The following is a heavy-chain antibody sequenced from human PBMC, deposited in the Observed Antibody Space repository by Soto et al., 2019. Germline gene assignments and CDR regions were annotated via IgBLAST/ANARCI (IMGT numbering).Heavy chain of an antibody. J-gene: IGHJ6*02. D-gene: IGHD6-6*01. CDR3: AHHLGGPADRRSFYYGMDV. CDR1: GFTFSSYA. Sequence: GGSLRLSCAASGFTFSSYAMSWVRQAPGKGLEWVSAISGSGGSTYYADSVKGRFTISRDNSKNTLYLQMNSLRAEDTAVYYCAHHLGGPADRRSFYYGMDVWGQGTTVTVSS. V-gene: IGHV3-23*01. CDR2: ISGSGGST.